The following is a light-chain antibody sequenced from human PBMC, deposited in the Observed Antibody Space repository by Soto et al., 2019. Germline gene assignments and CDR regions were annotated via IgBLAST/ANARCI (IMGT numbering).Light chain of an antibody. J-gene: IGKJ4*01. CDR1: QLFSSN. CDR3: QQYKNWLALT. V-gene: IGKV3-15*01. Sequence: EIVMTQSPATLSVSPGESVTLSCRASQLFSSNLAWYQRRPGQAPRLLIYGSSTRATGVPPRFSGSGSGTEFTLTISSLQSEDSAVYYCQQYKNWLALTFGGGTKVDIK. CDR2: GSS.